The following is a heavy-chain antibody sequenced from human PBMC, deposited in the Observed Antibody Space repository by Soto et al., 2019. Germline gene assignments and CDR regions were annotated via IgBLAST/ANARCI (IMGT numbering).Heavy chain of an antibody. CDR1: GFTFSNYW. V-gene: IGHV3-7*03. J-gene: IGHJ5*02. CDR2: IKVDGSEK. D-gene: IGHD2-2*01. CDR3: ARGYSTSPTCFDP. Sequence: LRLSCAASGFTFSNYWMSWVRQPPGKGLEWVANIKVDGSEKYYGDSVKGRFTISRDNAENSLYLKRNSLRADDTAVYYCARGYSTSPTCFDPWGQGTLVTVSS.